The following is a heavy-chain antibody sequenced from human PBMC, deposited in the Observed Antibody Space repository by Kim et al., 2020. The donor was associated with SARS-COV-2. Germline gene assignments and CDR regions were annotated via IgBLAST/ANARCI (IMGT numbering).Heavy chain of an antibody. CDR3: AVTASYFDY. D-gene: IGHD4-4*01. Sequence: GNTNSADTVKGRFTNSRDNTKNTIYLQINSLRAEDTAVYYCAVTASYFDYWGPRTLVTVSS. J-gene: IGHJ4*02. V-gene: IGHV3-23*01. CDR2: GNT.